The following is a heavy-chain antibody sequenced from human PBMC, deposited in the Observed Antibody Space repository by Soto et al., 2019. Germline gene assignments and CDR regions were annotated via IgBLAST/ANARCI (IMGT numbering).Heavy chain of an antibody. CDR1: GLSLSNAW. J-gene: IGHJ6*02. CDR2: IKSKTDGGTA. Sequence: EVQLVESGGGLVKPGGSLRLSCAASGLSLSNAWMDWVRQAPGKGLEWVGRIKSKTDGGTADFAAPVKGRFTISRENAKNSLYLQMNSLRAGDTAVYYCAREGVPRNGMDVWGQGTTVTVSS. V-gene: IGHV3-15*01. D-gene: IGHD2-2*01. CDR3: AREGVPRNGMDV.